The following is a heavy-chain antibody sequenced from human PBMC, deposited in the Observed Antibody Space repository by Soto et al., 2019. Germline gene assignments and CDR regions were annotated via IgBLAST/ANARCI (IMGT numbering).Heavy chain of an antibody. V-gene: IGHV4-59*01. Sequence: QVQLQESGPGLVKPSETLSLTCTVSGGSISSYYWSWIRQPPGKGLEWIGYIYYSGSTNYNPSLKSRVTISVDTSKNQFSLKLSSVTAADTAVYYCARVSPDYGDISWGQGTLVTVSS. CDR3: ARVSPDYGDIS. J-gene: IGHJ5*02. D-gene: IGHD4-17*01. CDR1: GGSISSYY. CDR2: IYYSGST.